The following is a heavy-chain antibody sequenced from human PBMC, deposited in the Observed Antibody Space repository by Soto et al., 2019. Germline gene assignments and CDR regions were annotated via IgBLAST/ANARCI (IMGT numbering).Heavy chain of an antibody. CDR2: ISRDGSNK. V-gene: IGHV3-30*04. CDR1: GFTFSRYA. D-gene: IGHD3-10*01. CDR3: ARSRNSAVADSFDF. J-gene: IGHJ4*02. Sequence: GSLRLSCAASGFTFSRYAIHWVRQAPGKGLEWVAVISRDGSNKYYVDSVKGRFTISRDNSKNTLYLQMNSLRDEDTAVYYCARSRNSAVADSFDFWGQGTPVPVS.